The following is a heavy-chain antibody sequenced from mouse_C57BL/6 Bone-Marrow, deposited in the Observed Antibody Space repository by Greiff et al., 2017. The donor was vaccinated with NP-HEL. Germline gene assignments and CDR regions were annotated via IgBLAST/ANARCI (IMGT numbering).Heavy chain of an antibody. J-gene: IGHJ4*01. V-gene: IGHV14-4*01. Sequence: VQLQQSGAELVRPGASVKLSCTASGFNIKDDYMHWVKQRPEQGLEWIGWIDPENGATEYASKFQGKATITADTSSNTAYLQLSSLTSEDTAVYYCTLDYTLGDYWGQGTSVTVSS. D-gene: IGHD2-12*01. CDR1: GFNIKDDY. CDR2: IDPENGAT. CDR3: TLDYTLGDY.